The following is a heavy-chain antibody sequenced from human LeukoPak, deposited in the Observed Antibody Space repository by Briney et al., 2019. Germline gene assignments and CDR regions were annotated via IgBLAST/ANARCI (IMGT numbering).Heavy chain of an antibody. D-gene: IGHD6-19*01. Sequence: GGSLRLSCAASGFTFSNYGMHWVRQAPGKGLEWVAVIWSDGGDEYYADSVKGRFTISRDNSNNALYLQMNSLRVEDTAVYYCARAPRGKGWRDFWGQGTLVTVSS. J-gene: IGHJ4*02. CDR3: ARAPRGKGWRDF. CDR1: GFTFSNYG. CDR2: IWSDGGDE. V-gene: IGHV3-33*01.